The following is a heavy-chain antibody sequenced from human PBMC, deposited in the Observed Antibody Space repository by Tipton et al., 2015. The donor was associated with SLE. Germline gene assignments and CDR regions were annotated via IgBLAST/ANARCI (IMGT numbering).Heavy chain of an antibody. V-gene: IGHV4-59*06. CDR1: GGSISSYY. J-gene: IGHJ5*02. CDR3: VRDTPGYSGSYYGWFDP. Sequence: TLSLTCTVSGGSISSYYWSWIRQHPGKGLEWIGYIYYSGSTYYNPSLESRVTISVDTSKNQFSLKLSSVTAADTAVYYCVRDTPGYSGSYYGWFDPWGQGTLVTVSS. D-gene: IGHD1-26*01. CDR2: IYYSGST.